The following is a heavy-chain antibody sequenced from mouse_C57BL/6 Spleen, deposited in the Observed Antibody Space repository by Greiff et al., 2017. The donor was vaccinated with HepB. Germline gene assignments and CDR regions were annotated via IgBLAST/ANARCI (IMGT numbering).Heavy chain of an antibody. D-gene: IGHD1-1*01. V-gene: IGHV14-2*01. CDR3: ARPPITTVVANWYFDV. CDR2: IDPEDGET. Sequence: EVKLQESGAELVKPGASVKLSCTASGFNIKDYYMHWVKQRTEQGLEWIGRIDPEDGETKYAPKFQGKATITADTSSNTAYLQLSSLTSEDTAVYYCARPPITTVVANWYFDVWGTGTTVTVSS. J-gene: IGHJ1*03. CDR1: GFNIKDYY.